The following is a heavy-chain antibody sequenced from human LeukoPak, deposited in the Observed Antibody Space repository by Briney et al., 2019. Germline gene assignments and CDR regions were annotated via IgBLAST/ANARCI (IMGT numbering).Heavy chain of an antibody. CDR3: ARECLESSSWPLEGGLDY. D-gene: IGHD6-13*01. J-gene: IGHJ4*02. V-gene: IGHV4-39*07. CDR2: IYYTGST. Sequence: SDTLSLTCTVSGGSISSSTYYWGWIRQPPGKGLEWIGIIYYTGSTYYNPSLKSRVTISVDTSKNQFSLKLSSVTAADTAVYYCARECLESSSWPLEGGLDYWGQGTLVTVSS. CDR1: GGSISSSTYY.